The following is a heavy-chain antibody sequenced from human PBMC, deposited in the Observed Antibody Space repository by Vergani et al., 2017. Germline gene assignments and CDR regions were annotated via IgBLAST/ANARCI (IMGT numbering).Heavy chain of an antibody. J-gene: IGHJ5*02. D-gene: IGHD2-2*01. CDR2: ISSSSSTI. Sequence: EVQLVESGGGLVQPGGSLRLSCAASGFTFSSYSMNWVRQAPGKGLEWVSYISSSSSTIYYADSVKGRFTISRDNAKNSMYLQMNIQRAEDTAVYYCARGGGYCSSTSCPPIDPWGQGTLVTVSS. CDR1: GFTFSSYS. CDR3: ARGGGYCSSTSCPPIDP. V-gene: IGHV3-48*01.